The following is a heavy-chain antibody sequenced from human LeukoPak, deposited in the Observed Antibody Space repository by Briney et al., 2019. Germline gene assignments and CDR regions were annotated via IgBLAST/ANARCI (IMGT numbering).Heavy chain of an antibody. J-gene: IGHJ4*02. D-gene: IGHD6-13*01. CDR2: IYSGGST. CDR1: GFSVSSNY. V-gene: IGHV3-66*01. Sequence: PGGSLRLSCAASGFSVSSNYMSWVRQAPGKGLEWVSVIYSGGSTNYADSVKGRFTISRDNSKNTLYLQMNSLRAEDTAVYYCARDLPYSSSWNFDYWGQGTLVTVSS. CDR3: ARDLPYSSSWNFDY.